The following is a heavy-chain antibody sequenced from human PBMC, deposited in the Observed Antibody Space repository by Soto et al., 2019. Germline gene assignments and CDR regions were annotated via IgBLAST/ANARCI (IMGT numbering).Heavy chain of an antibody. CDR1: GFTFSNAW. J-gene: IGHJ4*02. CDR3: TTAPPTVDYYFDY. CDR2: IKSKTDGGTT. Sequence: AGGSLRLSCAASGFTFSNAWMNWVRPAPGKGLEWVGRIKSKTDGGTTDYAAPVKGRFTISRDDSKNTLYLQMNSLKTEGTAVYYCTTAPPTVDYYFDYRGQGTPVTVSS. V-gene: IGHV3-15*07.